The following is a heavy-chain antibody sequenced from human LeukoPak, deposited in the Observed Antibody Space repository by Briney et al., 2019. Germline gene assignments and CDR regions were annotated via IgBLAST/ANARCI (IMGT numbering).Heavy chain of an antibody. V-gene: IGHV3-30-3*01. CDR2: ISYDGSNK. J-gene: IGHJ4*02. CDR3: ARDPSIAVARLDY. CDR1: GFTFSSYA. Sequence: GRSLRLSCAASGFTFSSYAMHWVRQAPGKGLEWVAVISYDGSNKYYADSVKGRFTISRDNSKNTLYLQMNSLRAEDTAVYYCARDPSIAVARLDYWGQGTLVTVSS. D-gene: IGHD6-19*01.